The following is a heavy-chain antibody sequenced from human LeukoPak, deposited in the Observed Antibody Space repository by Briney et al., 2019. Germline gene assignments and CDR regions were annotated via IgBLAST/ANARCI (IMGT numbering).Heavy chain of an antibody. J-gene: IGHJ4*02. CDR1: GGSISSYY. V-gene: IGHV4-59*01. D-gene: IGHD6-19*01. CDR2: IYYSGST. CDR3: ARGRTDAAVAGNFDY. Sequence: PSETLSLTCTVSGGSISSYYWSWIRQPPGKGLEWIGYIYYSGSTNYNPSLKSRVTISVDTSKNQFFLNLASVAAADSAVYYCARGRTDAAVAGNFDYWGQGTLVTVSS.